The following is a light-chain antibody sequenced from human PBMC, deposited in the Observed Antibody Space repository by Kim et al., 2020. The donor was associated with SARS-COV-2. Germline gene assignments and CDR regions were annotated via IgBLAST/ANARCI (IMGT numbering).Light chain of an antibody. V-gene: IGKV1-5*03. CDR1: ESVGTL. CDR2: STS. Sequence: DIQMTQSPSALSASVGDTVTITCRASESVGTLLSWFQQRPGKAPNLLIYSTSTLAAGVPSRFSGSGSVTEFSLTISGLQPDDFATYYCRQSHTYPLTFGGGPKLEI. CDR3: RQSHTYPLT. J-gene: IGKJ4*01.